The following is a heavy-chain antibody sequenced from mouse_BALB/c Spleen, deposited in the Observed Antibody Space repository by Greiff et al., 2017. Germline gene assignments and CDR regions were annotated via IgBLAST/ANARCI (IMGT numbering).Heavy chain of an antibody. CDR3: ASYDYELAWFAY. Sequence: VMLVESGPGLVQPSQSLSITCTVSGFSLTSYGVHWVRQSPGKGLEWLGVIWSGGSTDYNAAFISRLSISKDNSKSQVFFKMNSLQANDTAIYYCASYDYELAWFAYWGQGTLVTVSA. J-gene: IGHJ3*01. CDR1: GFSLTSYG. CDR2: IWSGGST. D-gene: IGHD2-4*01. V-gene: IGHV2-2*02.